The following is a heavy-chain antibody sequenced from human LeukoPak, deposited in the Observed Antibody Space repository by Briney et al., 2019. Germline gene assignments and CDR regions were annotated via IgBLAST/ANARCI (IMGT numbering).Heavy chain of an antibody. CDR3: AKSPVATIGAAYYYYYMDV. CDR2: ISSDRRTI. J-gene: IGHJ6*03. Sequence: PGGSLRLSCAASGFTFSNYGMDWVRQAPGKGLEWVSYISSDRRTISYADSVKGRFTISRDNAMNSLYLQMNSLRPEDTAVYYCAKSPVATIGAAYYYYYMDVWGKGTTVTVSS. V-gene: IGHV3-48*01. D-gene: IGHD5-24*01. CDR1: GFTFSNYG.